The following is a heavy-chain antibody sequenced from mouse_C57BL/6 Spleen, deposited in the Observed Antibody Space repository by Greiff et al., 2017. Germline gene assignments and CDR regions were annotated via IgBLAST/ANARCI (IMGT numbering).Heavy chain of an antibody. CDR2: IYPGDGDT. Sequence: QVQLQQSGAELVKPGASVKISCKASGYAFSSSWMNWVKQRPGKGLEWIGRIYPGDGDTNYNGKFKGKATLTADKSSSTAYMQLSSLTSEDSAVYFCAFYYGSGHFDVWGTGTTVTVSS. CDR3: AFYYGSGHFDV. V-gene: IGHV1-82*01. D-gene: IGHD1-1*01. J-gene: IGHJ1*03. CDR1: GYAFSSSW.